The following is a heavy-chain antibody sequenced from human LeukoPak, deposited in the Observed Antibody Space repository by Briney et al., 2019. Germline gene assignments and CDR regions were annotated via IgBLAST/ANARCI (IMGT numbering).Heavy chain of an antibody. D-gene: IGHD1-14*01. CDR3: AKIRKYGPDAFDI. Sequence: GGSLRLSCAASGFTFSSYAMGWVRQAPGKGLEWVSAISGSGGSTYYADSVKGRFTISRDNSKNTLYLQMNSLRAEDTAVYYCAKIRKYGPDAFDIWGQGTMVTVSS. V-gene: IGHV3-23*01. J-gene: IGHJ3*02. CDR2: ISGSGGST. CDR1: GFTFSSYA.